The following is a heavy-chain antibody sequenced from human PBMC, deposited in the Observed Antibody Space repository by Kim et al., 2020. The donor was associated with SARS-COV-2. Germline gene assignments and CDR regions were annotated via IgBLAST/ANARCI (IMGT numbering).Heavy chain of an antibody. J-gene: IGHJ6*02. CDR2: IDPSDSYT. Sequence: GESLKISCKGSGYSFTSYWISWVRQMPGKGLEWMGRIDPSDSYTNYSPSFQGHVTISADKSISTAYLQWSSLKASDTAMYYCAREGGGYLSPYYYYYGMDVWGQGTTVTVSS. CDR1: GYSFTSYW. D-gene: IGHD3-22*01. CDR3: AREGGGYLSPYYYYYGMDV. V-gene: IGHV5-10-1*01.